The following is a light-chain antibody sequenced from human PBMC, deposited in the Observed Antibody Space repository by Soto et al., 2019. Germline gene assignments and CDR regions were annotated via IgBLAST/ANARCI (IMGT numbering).Light chain of an antibody. V-gene: IGKV3-15*01. Sequence: EIVMTQSPATLSVSPGERATLSCRASQSVSSNLSWYQQNPGQAPRLLIYGASTRATSIPARFSGSGSGTEFTLPISSLQSEDFAVYYCQQYNNWPPITFGPGTKVDIK. J-gene: IGKJ3*01. CDR3: QQYNNWPPIT. CDR2: GAS. CDR1: QSVSSN.